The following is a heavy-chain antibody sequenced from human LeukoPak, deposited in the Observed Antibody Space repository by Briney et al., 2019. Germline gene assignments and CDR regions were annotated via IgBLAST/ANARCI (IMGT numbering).Heavy chain of an antibody. Sequence: PSETLSLTCAVYGDSFSAYFWNWIRQAPGKPLEYIGEINHRGSSHYNPSLKTRVTLSVVTSKNQSSPMLTSVTAADTALYFCARGSSFDGYCSAGACDAGYYDSWGQGTPVTVSS. D-gene: IGHD2-15*01. V-gene: IGHV4-34*01. J-gene: IGHJ4*02. CDR3: ARGSSFDGYCSAGACDAGYYDS. CDR1: GDSFSAYF. CDR2: INHRGSS.